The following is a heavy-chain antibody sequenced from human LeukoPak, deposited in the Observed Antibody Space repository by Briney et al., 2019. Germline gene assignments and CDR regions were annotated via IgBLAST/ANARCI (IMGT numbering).Heavy chain of an antibody. CDR3: AREIRVAGMRIVYFDY. J-gene: IGHJ4*02. CDR1: GGSISSGSYY. CDR2: IYTSGST. D-gene: IGHD6-19*01. V-gene: IGHV4-61*02. Sequence: PSETLSLTCTVSGGSISSGSYYWSWIRQPAGKGLEWIVRIYTSGSTNYNPSLKSRVIISVDTSKNQFSLKLSSVPAADTAVYYCAREIRVAGMRIVYFDYWGQGTLVTVSS.